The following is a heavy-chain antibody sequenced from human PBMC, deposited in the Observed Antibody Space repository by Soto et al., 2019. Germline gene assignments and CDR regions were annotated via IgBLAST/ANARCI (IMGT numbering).Heavy chain of an antibody. CDR2: IKQDGSEK. CDR3: ARWSRARFGDSPCWRFDP. J-gene: IGHJ5*02. D-gene: IGHD3-10*01. V-gene: IGHV3-7*03. CDR1: GFTFSSYW. Sequence: GGSLRLSCAASGFTFSSYWMSWVRQAPGKGLEWVANIKQDGSEKYYVDSVKGRFTISRGNAKNSLYLQMNSLRAEDTAVYYCARWSRARFGDSPCWRFDPWGQGTLVTVSS.